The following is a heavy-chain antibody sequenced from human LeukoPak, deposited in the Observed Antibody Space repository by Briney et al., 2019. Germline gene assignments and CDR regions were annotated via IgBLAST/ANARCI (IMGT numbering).Heavy chain of an antibody. J-gene: IGHJ4*02. CDR3: ARIGSLRYYDSSGYRYFDY. D-gene: IGHD3-22*01. V-gene: IGHV4-39*07. Sequence: PSETLSLTCTVSGGSISSGGYYWSWIRQPPGKGLEWIGEINHSGSTNYNPSLKSRVTISVDTSKNQFSLKLSSVTAADTAVYYCARIGSLRYYDSSGYRYFDYWGQGTLVTVSS. CDR2: INHSGST. CDR1: GGSISSGGYY.